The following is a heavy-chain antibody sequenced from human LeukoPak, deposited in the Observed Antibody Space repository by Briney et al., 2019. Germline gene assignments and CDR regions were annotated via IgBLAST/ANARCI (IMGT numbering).Heavy chain of an antibody. Sequence: IGEINHSGSTNYNPSLKSRVTISVDTSKNQFSLKLSSVTAADTAVYYCAGALWYYWGQGTLVTVSS. CDR2: INHSGST. V-gene: IGHV4-34*01. D-gene: IGHD2-21*01. CDR3: AGALWYY. J-gene: IGHJ4*02.